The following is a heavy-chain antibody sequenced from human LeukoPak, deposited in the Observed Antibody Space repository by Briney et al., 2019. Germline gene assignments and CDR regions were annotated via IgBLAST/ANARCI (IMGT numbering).Heavy chain of an antibody. V-gene: IGHV4-34*01. CDR3: ARGSSNYYEPYYYGMDV. CDR2: INHSGST. CDR1: GGSFSGYY. D-gene: IGHD3-22*01. Sequence: PSETLSLTCAAYGGSFSGYYWSWVRQPPGKGLEWIGEINHSGSTKYNPSLKSRVTISVDTSKNQFSLKLTSVTAADAAVYYCARGSSNYYEPYYYGMDVWGLGTTVTVSS. J-gene: IGHJ6*02.